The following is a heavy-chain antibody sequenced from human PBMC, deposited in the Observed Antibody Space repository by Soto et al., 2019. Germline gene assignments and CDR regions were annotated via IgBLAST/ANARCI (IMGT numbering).Heavy chain of an antibody. V-gene: IGHV4-34*01. CDR1: GGSFSGYY. D-gene: IGHD3-10*01. Sequence: SETLSLTCAVYGGSFSGYYWSWIRQPPGKGLEWIGEINHSGSTNYNPSLKSRVTISVDTSKNQFSLKLSSVTAADTAVYYCARARKYYYGSGSYYYYYGMDVWGQGTTVTVSS. CDR3: ARARKYYYGSGSYYYYYGMDV. CDR2: INHSGST. J-gene: IGHJ6*02.